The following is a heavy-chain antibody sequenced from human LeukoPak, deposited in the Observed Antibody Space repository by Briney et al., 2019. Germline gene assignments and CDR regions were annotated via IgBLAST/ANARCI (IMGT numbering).Heavy chain of an antibody. CDR1: GFTVSSNY. Sequence: GGSLRLSCAASGFTVSSNYMSWVRQAPGKGLEGVSVIYSGGSTYNADSVKGRFTIYRDNSKNTLYLQMNSLRAEDTAVYYCAGGLRWDHDYWGQGTLVTVSS. CDR2: IYSGGST. J-gene: IGHJ4*02. D-gene: IGHD5-12*01. V-gene: IGHV3-53*01. CDR3: AGGLRWDHDY.